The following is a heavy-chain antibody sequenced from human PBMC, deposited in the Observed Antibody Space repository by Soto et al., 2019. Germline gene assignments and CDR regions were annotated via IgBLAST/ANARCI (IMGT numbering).Heavy chain of an antibody. CDR2: IYYSGST. Sequence: PSETLSLTCTVSGGSISPYYWSWLRQPPGRGLEWIGYIYYSGSTNYNPSLKSRVTISVDTSKNQFSLKLSSVTAADTAVYYCARGGRYYYGSGSSYHPHYYYYSGMDVWGQGTTVTVS. V-gene: IGHV4-59*12. D-gene: IGHD3-10*01. CDR1: GGSISPYY. J-gene: IGHJ6*02. CDR3: ARGGRYYYGSGSSYHPHYYYYSGMDV.